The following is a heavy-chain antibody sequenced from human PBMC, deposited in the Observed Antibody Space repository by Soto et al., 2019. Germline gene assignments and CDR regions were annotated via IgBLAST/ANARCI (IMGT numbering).Heavy chain of an antibody. J-gene: IGHJ4*02. CDR2: IYYSGST. Sequence: QVQLQESGPGLVKPSQTLSLTCTVSGGSISSGDYYWSWIRQPPGKGLEWIGYIYYSGSTYYNPSLKSRVTLSVDPSKNQSSLKLRSVTAADTAVYYCARARGYSGYDYDYWGQGTLVTVSS. CDR3: ARARGYSGYDYDY. D-gene: IGHD5-12*01. V-gene: IGHV4-30-4*01. CDR1: GGSISSGDYY.